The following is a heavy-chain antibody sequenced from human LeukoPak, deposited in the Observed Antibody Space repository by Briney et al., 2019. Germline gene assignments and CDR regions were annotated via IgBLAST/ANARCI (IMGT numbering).Heavy chain of an antibody. CDR1: GGSISSGGYY. D-gene: IGHD6-19*01. CDR2: IYYSGST. V-gene: IGHV4-31*03. Sequence: PSQTLSLTCTVSGGSISSGGYYWSWIRQHPGKGLKWIGYIYYSGSTYYNPSLKSRVTISVDTSKNQFSLKLSSVTAADTAVYYCARGILVAGIFAEYFQHWGQGTLVTVSS. CDR3: ARGILVAGIFAEYFQH. J-gene: IGHJ1*01.